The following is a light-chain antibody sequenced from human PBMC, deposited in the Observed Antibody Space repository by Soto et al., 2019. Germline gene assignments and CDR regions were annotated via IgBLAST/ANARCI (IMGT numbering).Light chain of an antibody. CDR2: AAS. V-gene: IGKV1-39*01. CDR1: QSISNY. Sequence: DIQMTQSPSSLSASVGDRVTIGCVASQSISNYLNWYQQKPGKAPELLIYAASSLQSGVPSRFSGSGSGTDFTLTISSLQPEDFATYYCQQTDSAPRTFCQGTKVDIK. CDR3: QQTDSAPRT. J-gene: IGKJ1*01.